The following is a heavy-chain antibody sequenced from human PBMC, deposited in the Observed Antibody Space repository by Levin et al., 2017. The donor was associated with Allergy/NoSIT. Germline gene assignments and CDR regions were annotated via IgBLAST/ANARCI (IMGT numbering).Heavy chain of an antibody. CDR3: VKTEYYGSGSPRS. CDR2: ISSNGGST. CDR1: GFTFSSYA. J-gene: IGHJ5*02. D-gene: IGHD3-10*01. V-gene: IGHV3-64D*06. Sequence: GGSLRLSCSASGFTFSSYAMHWVRQAPGKGLEYVSAISSNGGSTYYADSVKGRFTISRDNSKNTLYLQMSSLRAEDTAVYYCVKTEYYGSGSPRSWGQGTLVTVSS.